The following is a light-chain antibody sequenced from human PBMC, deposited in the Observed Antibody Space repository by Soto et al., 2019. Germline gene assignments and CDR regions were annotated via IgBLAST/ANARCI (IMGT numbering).Light chain of an antibody. Sequence: QLVLTQSPSASASLGASVKLTCTLSSGHSSYAIAWHQQQPEKGPRYLMKLSSDGSHSKGDGIPDRFSGSSSGAERYLTISSRQSEDEADYYCQTWDTGDRVVFGGGTKLTVL. V-gene: IGLV4-69*01. J-gene: IGLJ2*01. CDR3: QTWDTGDRVV. CDR1: SGHSSYA. CDR2: LSSDGSH.